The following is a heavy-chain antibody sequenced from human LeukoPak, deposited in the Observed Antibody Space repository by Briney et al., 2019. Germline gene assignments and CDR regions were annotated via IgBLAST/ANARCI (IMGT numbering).Heavy chain of an antibody. J-gene: IGHJ5*02. CDR1: GGSITSYNHH. CDR3: ARQGFRSTWFDP. CDR2: FYYSGSS. V-gene: IGHV4-39*01. Sequence: SETLSLTCTVSGGSITSYNHHWGWIRQPPGKGLEWIGSFYYSGSSYYNPSLKSRVTISVDTSKNQFSLKVNSVTAADTAVYYCARQGFRSTWFDPWGQGTLVTVSS.